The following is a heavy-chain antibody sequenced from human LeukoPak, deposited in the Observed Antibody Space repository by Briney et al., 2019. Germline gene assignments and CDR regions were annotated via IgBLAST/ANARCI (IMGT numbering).Heavy chain of an antibody. J-gene: IGHJ4*02. V-gene: IGHV1-69*13. D-gene: IGHD1-26*01. CDR2: IIPIFGTA. CDR3: AREGEVVDY. CDR1: GYTFTSYA. Sequence: ASVKVSCKASGYTFTSYAISWVRQAPGRGLEWMGGIIPIFGTANYAQKFQGRVTITADESTSTAYMELRSLRSDDTAVYYCAREGEVVDYWGQGTLVTVSS.